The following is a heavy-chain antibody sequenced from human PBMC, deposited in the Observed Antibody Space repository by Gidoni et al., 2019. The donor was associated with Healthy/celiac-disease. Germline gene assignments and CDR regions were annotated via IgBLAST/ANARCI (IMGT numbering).Heavy chain of an antibody. D-gene: IGHD3-3*01. CDR1: GFTFSSYW. CDR2: SNSDGSST. CDR3: ARFLEWLNYDY. Sequence: EVQLVESVGGVVQPGVSMRFSCAASGFTFSSYWMHWVRLAPGKGRVLVSRSNSDGSSTSYADSVKGRFTISRDNAKNTLYLQMNSLRAEDTAVYYCARFLEWLNYDYWGQGTLVTVSS. J-gene: IGHJ4*02. V-gene: IGHV3-74*01.